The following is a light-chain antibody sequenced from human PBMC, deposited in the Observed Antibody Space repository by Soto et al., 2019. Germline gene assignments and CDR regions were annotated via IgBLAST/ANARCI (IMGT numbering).Light chain of an antibody. J-gene: IGLJ2*01. CDR1: SSNIRSNT. CDR3: AAWDDSLNGPVV. Sequence: QSVLTQPPSASGTPGQRVTISCSGSSSNIRSNTVNWYQHLPGTAPQLLIYNNYQRPSGVPDRFSGSKSGTSASLAISGLQSEDEAAYYCAAWDDSLNGPVVFGGGTKLTVL. CDR2: NNY. V-gene: IGLV1-44*01.